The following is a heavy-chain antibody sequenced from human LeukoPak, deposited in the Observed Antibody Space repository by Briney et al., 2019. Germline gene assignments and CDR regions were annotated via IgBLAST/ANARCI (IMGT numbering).Heavy chain of an antibody. CDR1: GYTFTGYY. CDR3: ARWPVGFGKYYYDSSGYYQGS. Sequence: GASVKVSCKASGYTFTGYYKHWVRQAPGQGLEWMGRINPNSGGTNYAQKFQGRVTMTRDTSISTAYMELSRLRSDDTAVYYCARWPVGFGKYYYDSSGYYQGSWGQGTLVTVSS. CDR2: INPNSGGT. V-gene: IGHV1-2*06. D-gene: IGHD3-22*01. J-gene: IGHJ4*02.